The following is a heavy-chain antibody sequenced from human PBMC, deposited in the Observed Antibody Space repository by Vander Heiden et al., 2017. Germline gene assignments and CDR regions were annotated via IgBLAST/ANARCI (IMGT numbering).Heavy chain of an antibody. CDR3: AREASGWTGDAFDI. Sequence: QVQLVQSGAEVKKPGASGKVSCKASVYTFTVYYMHRVRPAHGQGLEWMGWINPNSGGTNYAQKFQGRVTMTRDTSISTAYMELSRLRSDDTAVYYCAREASGWTGDAFDIWGQGTMVTVSS. CDR1: VYTFTVYY. V-gene: IGHV1-2*02. J-gene: IGHJ3*02. CDR2: INPNSGGT. D-gene: IGHD6-19*01.